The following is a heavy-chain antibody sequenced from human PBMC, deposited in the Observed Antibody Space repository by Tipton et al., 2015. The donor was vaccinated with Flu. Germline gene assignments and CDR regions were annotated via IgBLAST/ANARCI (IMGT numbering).Heavy chain of an antibody. CDR3: ARDPSLGMPDYFDH. D-gene: IGHD2-2*01. Sequence: TLSLTCTVSGGSIGSFYWNWIRQPPGKGLEWIGYIYNNAYTKYNPSLKSRVTISVDTSKKQSSLQLRSVTASDTAVYYCARDPSLGMPDYFDHWGQGTLVTASS. J-gene: IGHJ4*02. V-gene: IGHV4-59*12. CDR2: IYNNAYT. CDR1: GGSIGSFY.